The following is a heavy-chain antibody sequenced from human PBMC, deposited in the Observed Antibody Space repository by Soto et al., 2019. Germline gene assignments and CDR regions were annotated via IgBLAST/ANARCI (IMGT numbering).Heavy chain of an antibody. D-gene: IGHD5-12*01. J-gene: IGHJ4*02. CDR2: IYHSGST. V-gene: IGHV4-30-2*01. CDR3: ARGDVEMATISYFDY. Sequence: SETLSPTCTVSHGSVSSDPFYWTWIRQHPGKGLEWIGYIYHSGSTYYNPSLKSRVTISVDRSKNQFSLKLSSVTAADTAVYYCARGDVEMATISYFDYWGQGTLVTVSS. CDR1: HGSVSSDPFY.